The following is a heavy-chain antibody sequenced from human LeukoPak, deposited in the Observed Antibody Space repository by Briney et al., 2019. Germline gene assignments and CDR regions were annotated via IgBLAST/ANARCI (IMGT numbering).Heavy chain of an antibody. D-gene: IGHD6-13*01. V-gene: IGHV4-34*01. CDR1: GGSFSGYH. CDR3: ARGRSRYSRLHFDY. J-gene: IGHJ4*02. CDR2: INHSGST. Sequence: PSETLSLTCAVYGGSFSGYHWSWIRQPPGKGLEWIGEINHSGSTNYNPSLKSRVTISVDTSKNQFSLKLSSVTAADTAVYYCARGRSRYSRLHFDYWGQGTLVTVSS.